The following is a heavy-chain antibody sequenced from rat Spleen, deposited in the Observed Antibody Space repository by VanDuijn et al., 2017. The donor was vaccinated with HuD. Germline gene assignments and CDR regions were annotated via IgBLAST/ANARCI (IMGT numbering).Heavy chain of an antibody. V-gene: IGHV3-3*01. J-gene: IGHJ3*01. CDR3: ARGYYDGTQGFAY. CDR2: INSAGST. D-gene: IGHD1-12*02. Sequence: EVQLQESGPGLVKPSQSLSLTCSVTAYSITSSYRWSWIRKFPGNKLEWMGYINSAGSTNYNPSLKSRISITRDTSQNQFFLQVNSVTAEDTATYYCARGYYDGTQGFAYWGQGTLVTVSS. CDR1: AYSITSSYR.